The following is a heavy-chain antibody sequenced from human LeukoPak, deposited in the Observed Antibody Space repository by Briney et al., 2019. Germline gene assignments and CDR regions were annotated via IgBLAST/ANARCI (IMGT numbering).Heavy chain of an antibody. Sequence: GGSLRLSCAASGITFSTFAMSWVRQAPGRGLEGVSMISGGGDRTYYAESVKGRFTISRDNSKNTLYLQMNSLRAEDTAVYYCAKGHSAYGTGFDYWGQGTLVTVSS. J-gene: IGHJ4*02. CDR2: ISGGGDRT. D-gene: IGHD5-12*01. V-gene: IGHV3-23*01. CDR1: GITFSTFA. CDR3: AKGHSAYGTGFDY.